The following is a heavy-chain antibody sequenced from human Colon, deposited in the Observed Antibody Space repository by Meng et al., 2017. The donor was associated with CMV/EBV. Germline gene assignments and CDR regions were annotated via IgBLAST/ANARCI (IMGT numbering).Heavy chain of an antibody. D-gene: IGHD2-8*02. V-gene: IGHV3-7*01. Sequence: GESLKISCPASGFSFSDSFMSWVRQAPGKGLEWVANIKQGGSEKYYLDSVKGRFTISRDDARKSLYLQMHSLRAEDTAVYYCARLLVGDNDYFDYWGQGAQVTVSS. CDR2: IKQGGSEK. J-gene: IGHJ4*02. CDR1: GFSFSDSF. CDR3: ARLLVGDNDYFDY.